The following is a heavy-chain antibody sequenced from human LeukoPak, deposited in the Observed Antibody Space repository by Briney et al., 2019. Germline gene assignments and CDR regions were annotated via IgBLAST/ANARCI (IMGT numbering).Heavy chain of an antibody. D-gene: IGHD3-3*01. V-gene: IGHV5-51*01. J-gene: IGHJ6*02. CDR1: GYSFTSYW. CDR2: IYPGDSDT. Sequence: GESLKISCKGSGYSFTSYWIGWVRQTPGKGLEWMGIIYPGDSDTRYSPSFQGQVTISADKSISTAYLQWSSLKASDTAMYYCARINLGWLHSYYYYGMDVWGQGTTVTVSS. CDR3: ARINLGWLHSYYYYGMDV.